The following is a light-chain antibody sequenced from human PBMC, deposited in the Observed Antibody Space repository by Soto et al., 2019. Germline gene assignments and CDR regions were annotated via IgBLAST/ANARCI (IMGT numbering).Light chain of an antibody. J-gene: IGKJ1*01. CDR3: QQYGRSPAGT. CDR1: QSVSSSY. CDR2: GAS. Sequence: EIVLTQSPGTLSLSPGERATLSCRASQSVSSSYLAWYQQKPGQAPRLLIYGASSRATGIPDRFSGSGSGTDFTLTISRLEPEDFAVYYCQQYGRSPAGTFGQGTKVELK. V-gene: IGKV3-20*01.